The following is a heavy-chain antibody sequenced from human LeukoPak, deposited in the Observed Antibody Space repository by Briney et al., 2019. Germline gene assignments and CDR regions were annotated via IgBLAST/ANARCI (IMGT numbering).Heavy chain of an antibody. J-gene: IGHJ4*02. Sequence: PGGSLRLSCAASGFTFSSIAMSWVRQAPGKGLEWVLAIRSNGETVYNADSVKGRFTISRDNSRQTLFLQMSSLRVEDTATYYCAKGQELDDGVFDSWGQGTLVTVSS. D-gene: IGHD1-1*01. CDR3: AKGQELDDGVFDS. CDR2: IRSNGETV. CDR1: GFTFSSIA. V-gene: IGHV3-23*01.